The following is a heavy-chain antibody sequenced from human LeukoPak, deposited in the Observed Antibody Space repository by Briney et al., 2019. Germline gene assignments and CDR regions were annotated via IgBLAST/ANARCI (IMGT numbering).Heavy chain of an antibody. CDR2: ISSSSGTI. CDR1: VFTFSSYS. V-gene: IGHV3-48*02. Sequence: GGSLRLSCATSVFTFSSYSMTWVRQAPGKGLEWVSYISSSSGTIYYADSVKGRFTISRDNAENSLYLQMNSLRDEDTAVYYCARDLNLYDSSGYYPRWGQGTLVTVSS. J-gene: IGHJ4*02. CDR3: ARDLNLYDSSGYYPR. D-gene: IGHD3-22*01.